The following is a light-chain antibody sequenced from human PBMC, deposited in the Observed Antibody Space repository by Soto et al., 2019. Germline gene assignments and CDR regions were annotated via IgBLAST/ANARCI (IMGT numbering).Light chain of an antibody. CDR1: NIGSKS. CDR2: DDN. Sequence: SYELTQPPSVSVAPGQTARITCGGNNIGSKSMHWYQQKPSQAPVLVVYDDNDRPSGIPERFSSSNSGNTATLNINRVEAGDEADYYCQVWDSSSDPPYVFGTGTKVTVL. V-gene: IGLV3-21*02. CDR3: QVWDSSSDPPYV. J-gene: IGLJ1*01.